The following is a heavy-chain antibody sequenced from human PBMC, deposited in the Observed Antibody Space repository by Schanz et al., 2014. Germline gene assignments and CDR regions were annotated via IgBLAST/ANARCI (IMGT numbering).Heavy chain of an antibody. J-gene: IGHJ6*02. V-gene: IGHV3-33*06. Sequence: QVQLVESGGGVVQPGRSLRLSCAASGFTFSRSGMHWVRQAPGKGLGWVAVIWYDGSNKDYADSVEGRFTISRDNAKNTLYLQMNSLRPEDTALYYCAKDRQNRVNRVGYYYGMDVWGQGTMVTVSS. CDR1: GFTFSRSG. CDR3: AKDRQNRVNRVGYYYGMDV. CDR2: IWYDGSNK. D-gene: IGHD3-16*01.